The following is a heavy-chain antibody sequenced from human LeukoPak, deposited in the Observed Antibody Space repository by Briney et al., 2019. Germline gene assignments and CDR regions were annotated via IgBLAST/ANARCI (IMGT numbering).Heavy chain of an antibody. V-gene: IGHV3-11*01. D-gene: IGHD2-15*01. CDR3: ARLRGVAVDV. CDR1: GFTLSDYY. J-gene: IGHJ3*01. CDR2: ISSDDTII. Sequence: GGSLRLSCAASGFTLSDYYMSWIRQAPGKGLEWVSYISSDDTIIYYPDSVKGRFTISKNNAKSSLFLQMNSLRAEDTAVYYCARLRGVAVDVWGQGTMVTVSS.